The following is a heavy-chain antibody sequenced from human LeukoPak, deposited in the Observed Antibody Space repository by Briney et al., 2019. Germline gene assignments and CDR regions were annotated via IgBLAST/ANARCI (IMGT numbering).Heavy chain of an antibody. Sequence: SETLSLTCTVSGGSIRSTSYYWGWIRQPPGKGLEWIGSIYYSGSTYYNPSLKSRVTISVDTSKNQFSLRLNPVTAADTAMYYCAKSGGYGLIDYWGQGTRVTVSS. CDR1: GGSIRSTSYY. CDR2: IYYSGST. D-gene: IGHD1-26*01. J-gene: IGHJ4*02. V-gene: IGHV4-39*01. CDR3: AKSGGYGLIDY.